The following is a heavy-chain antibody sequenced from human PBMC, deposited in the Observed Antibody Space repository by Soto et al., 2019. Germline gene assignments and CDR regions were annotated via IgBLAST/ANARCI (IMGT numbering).Heavy chain of an antibody. V-gene: IGHV3-33*01. J-gene: IGHJ6*02. D-gene: IGHD6-19*01. CDR1: GFTFSSYG. CDR3: ARDLGYSSGWGPWGMDI. CDR2: IWYDGSNK. Sequence: QVQLVESGGGVVQPGRSLRLSCAASGFTFSSYGMHWVRQAPGKGLEWVAVIWYDGSNKYYADSVKGRFTISRDNSKNTLYLQMNSLRAEDTAVYYCARDLGYSSGWGPWGMDIWGQGTTVTVSS.